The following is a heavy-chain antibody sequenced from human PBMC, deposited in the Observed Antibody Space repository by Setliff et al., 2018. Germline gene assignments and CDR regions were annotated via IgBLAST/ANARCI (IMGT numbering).Heavy chain of an antibody. V-gene: IGHV1-18*01. CDR2: VSTYNGDT. D-gene: IGHD6-19*01. J-gene: IGHJ3*02. CDR3: ARRPIALAGYRKGAFDI. CDR1: GYSFTSFG. Sequence: GASVKVSCKASGYSFTSFGITWVRQAPGQGLEWMGWVSTYNGDTNYAQKFRGRVTMTTDISTSTVYMELRTLSSDDTAVYYCARRPIALAGYRKGAFDIWGQGTMVTVSS.